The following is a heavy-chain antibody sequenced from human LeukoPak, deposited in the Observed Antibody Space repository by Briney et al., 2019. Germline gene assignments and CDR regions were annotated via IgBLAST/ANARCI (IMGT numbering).Heavy chain of an antibody. CDR2: ISYDGSNK. CDR3: ARDQEVSGGMDV. V-gene: IGHV3-30-3*01. J-gene: IGHJ6*02. Sequence: PGRSLRLSCAASGFTFSSYAMHWVRQAPGKGLEGVAVISYDGSNKYYADSVKGRFTISRDNSKNTLYLQMNSLRAEDTAVYYCARDQEVSGGMDVWGQGTTVTVSS. D-gene: IGHD2-15*01. CDR1: GFTFSSYA.